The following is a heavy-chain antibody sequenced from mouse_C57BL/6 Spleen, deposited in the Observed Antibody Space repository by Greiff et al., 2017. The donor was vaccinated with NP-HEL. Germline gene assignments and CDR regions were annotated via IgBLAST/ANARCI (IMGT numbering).Heavy chain of an antibody. CDR1: GFTFSDYY. D-gene: IGHD4-1*01. CDR3: ARPSNWDGYFDY. CDR2: ISNGGGST. Sequence: EVKLVESGGGLVQPGGSLKLSCAASGFTFSDYYMYWVRQTPEKRLEWVAYISNGGGSTYYPDTVKGRFTISRDNAKNTLYLQMSRLKSEDTAMYYCARPSNWDGYFDYWGQGTTLTVSS. J-gene: IGHJ2*01. V-gene: IGHV5-12*01.